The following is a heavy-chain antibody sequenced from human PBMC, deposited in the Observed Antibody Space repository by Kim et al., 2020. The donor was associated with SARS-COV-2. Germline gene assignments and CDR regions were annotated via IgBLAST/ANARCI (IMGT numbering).Heavy chain of an antibody. CDR2: IWFDGTND. CDR3: ATEKSGYAFYY. Sequence: GGSLRLSCAASGLTFGDFGMHWVRQAPGKGLEWVAVIWFDGTNDCYADSVKGRFTISRDDSINTLYLQMNSLRAEDTALYFCATEKSGYAFYYWGQGTL. D-gene: IGHD3-3*01. J-gene: IGHJ4*02. CDR1: GLTFGDFG. V-gene: IGHV3-33*01.